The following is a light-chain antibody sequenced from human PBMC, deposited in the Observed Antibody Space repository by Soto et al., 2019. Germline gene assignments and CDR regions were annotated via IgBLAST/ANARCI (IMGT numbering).Light chain of an antibody. Sequence: DIQMTQSPSTLSASIGDRVTITCRASQSIDSWLAWYQQKPGKAPKLLIYKASSLQTGVPSRFSGSGSGTDFPLTITSLQPDDFPTYYFQHYNTYSRTFGQGPKVQVK. J-gene: IGKJ1*01. V-gene: IGKV1-5*03. CDR1: QSIDSW. CDR3: QHYNTYSRT. CDR2: KAS.